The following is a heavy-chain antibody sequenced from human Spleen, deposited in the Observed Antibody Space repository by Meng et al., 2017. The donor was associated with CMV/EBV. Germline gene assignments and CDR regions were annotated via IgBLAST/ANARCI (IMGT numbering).Heavy chain of an antibody. CDR2: INPKTGDT. D-gene: IGHD3-22*01. CDR1: GYTFTGYY. Sequence: ASVKVSCKASGYTFTGYYIHWVRQAPGQGLEWMGWINPKTGDTNYAQKFQGRVTMTRDTSISTAYMELSRLRSDDTAVYYCAREGINLPSIRMIVVAGWLDPWGQGTLVTVSS. V-gene: IGHV1-2*02. J-gene: IGHJ5*02. CDR3: AREGINLPSIRMIVVAGWLDP.